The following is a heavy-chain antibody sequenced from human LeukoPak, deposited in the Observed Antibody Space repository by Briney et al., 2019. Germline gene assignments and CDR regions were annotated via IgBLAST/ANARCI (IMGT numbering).Heavy chain of an antibody. Sequence: GGSLRLSCAASGFRFDDYGMSWVRQAPGKGLEWVPGINWNGASTGYGDSVKGRFTISRDNAKNSLYLQMISLRAEATDLYYCAGGDRNGWYFDYWGQGILVTVSS. J-gene: IGHJ4*02. D-gene: IGHD6-19*01. CDR2: INWNGAST. V-gene: IGHV3-20*04. CDR3: AGGDRNGWYFDY. CDR1: GFRFDDYG.